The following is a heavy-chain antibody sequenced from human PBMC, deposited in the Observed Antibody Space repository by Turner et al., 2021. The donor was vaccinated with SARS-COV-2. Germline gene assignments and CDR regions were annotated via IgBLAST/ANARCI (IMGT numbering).Heavy chain of an antibody. CDR1: GFTFSSYG. V-gene: IGHV3-30*18. D-gene: IGHD5-18*01. CDR3: AKVGLGSYGPFDY. J-gene: IGHJ4*02. Sequence: QVQLLASGGGVVQPGSSLRLSFAASGFTFSSYGMHWVRQAQGKGLEWVAVISYDGSNKYNADSGKGRFTISRDNSKNTLYLQMNSLRAEDTAVYYCAKVGLGSYGPFDYWGQGTLVTVSS. CDR2: ISYDGSNK.